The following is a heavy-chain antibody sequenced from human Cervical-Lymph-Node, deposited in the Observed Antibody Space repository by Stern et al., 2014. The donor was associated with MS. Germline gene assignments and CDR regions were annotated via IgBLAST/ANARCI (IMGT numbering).Heavy chain of an antibody. J-gene: IGHJ4*02. D-gene: IGHD6-13*01. CDR1: GFTFSSYG. V-gene: IGHV3-33*01. CDR3: ARGRRTRKPSWYLFDY. CDR2: IWYDGSNK. Sequence: VQLLQSGGGVVQPGRSLRLSCAASGFTFSSYGMHWVRQAPGKGLERGAVIWYDGSNKYYADSVKGRFTISRDNSKNTLYLQMNSLRAEDTAVYYCARGRRTRKPSWYLFDYWGQGTLVTVSS.